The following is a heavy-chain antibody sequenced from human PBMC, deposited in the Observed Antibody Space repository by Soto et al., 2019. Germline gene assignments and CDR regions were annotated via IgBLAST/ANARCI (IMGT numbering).Heavy chain of an antibody. Sequence: SETLSLTCAVYGGFLSKSYWTWIRQPPGKGLEWIGEINHVGSTNYNPTLKSRVTMSVDTSQNQFSLRLISVTAADAGMYFCVRRRYQLRSSVLWLDLWGQGTPVTVSS. CDR2: INHVGST. D-gene: IGHD3-16*02. CDR1: GGFLSKSY. V-gene: IGHV4-34*01. CDR3: VRRRYQLRSSVLWLDL. J-gene: IGHJ5*02.